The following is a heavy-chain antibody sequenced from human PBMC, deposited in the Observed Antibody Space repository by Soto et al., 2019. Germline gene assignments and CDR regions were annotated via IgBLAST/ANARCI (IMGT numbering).Heavy chain of an antibody. CDR2: ISAYNGNT. J-gene: IGHJ4*02. Sequence: QVQLVQSGAEVKKHGASVKVSCKASGYTFTSYGISWVRQAPGQGLEWMGWISAYNGNTNYAQKLQGRVTMTTDTSTSTDYMELRSLRSDDTAVDYCARYSSSWSYYFDYWGQGTLVTVSS. CDR3: ARYSSSWSYYFDY. D-gene: IGHD6-13*01. CDR1: GYTFTSYG. V-gene: IGHV1-18*01.